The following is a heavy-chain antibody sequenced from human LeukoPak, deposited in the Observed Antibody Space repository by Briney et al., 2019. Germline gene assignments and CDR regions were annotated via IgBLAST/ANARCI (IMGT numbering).Heavy chain of an antibody. CDR1: GDSITSGSYY. D-gene: IGHD3-22*01. CDR3: ARAKTYYYDSSGYFDY. CDR2: IYTSGST. Sequence: PSQTLSLTCTVSGDSITSGSYYWSWIRQPAGKGLEWIGRIYTSGSTNYNPSLKSRVTISVDTSKNQFSLKLSSVTAADTAVYYCARAKTYYYDSSGYFDYWGQGTLVTVSS. J-gene: IGHJ4*02. V-gene: IGHV4-61*02.